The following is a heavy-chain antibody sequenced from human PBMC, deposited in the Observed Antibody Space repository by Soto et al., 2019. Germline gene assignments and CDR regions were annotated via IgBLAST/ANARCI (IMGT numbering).Heavy chain of an antibody. CDR1: GFTLSTYA. CDR2: ISYDGNNK. J-gene: IGHJ6*02. Sequence: GGSLRLSCAASGFTLSTYAIHWVRQAPGKGLEWVAVISYDGNNKYYAESVKGRFTISRDFSKNTLYLQMNSLRAEDTAVYYCAREILSENYYYYSGMDVWGQGTTVTVSS. V-gene: IGHV3-30*04. D-gene: IGHD3-16*02. CDR3: AREILSENYYYYSGMDV.